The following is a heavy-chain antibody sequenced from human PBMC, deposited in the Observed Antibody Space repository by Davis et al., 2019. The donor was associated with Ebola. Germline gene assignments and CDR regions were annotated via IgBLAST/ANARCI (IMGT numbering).Heavy chain of an antibody. CDR2: FYSADAS. Sequence: PGGSLRLSCSVSGFTVSSNYLTWVRQAPGKGLEWVAFFYSADASYYADFVKGRFTISTDNSKNTLYLQMNSLRAEDTAVYYCARGRPKYYFDSWGQGTLVTVSS. CDR1: GFTVSSNY. J-gene: IGHJ4*02. CDR3: ARGRPKYYFDS. V-gene: IGHV3-53*01.